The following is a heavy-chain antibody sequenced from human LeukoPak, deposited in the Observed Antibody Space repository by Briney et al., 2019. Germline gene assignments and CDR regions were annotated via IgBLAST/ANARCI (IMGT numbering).Heavy chain of an antibody. V-gene: IGHV1-69*13. D-gene: IGHD3-3*01. Sequence: SVKVSCKASGGTFISYAISWVRQAPGQGLEWMGGIIPIFGTANYAQKFQGRVTITADESTSTAYMELSSLRSEDTAVYYCARDKTNYDFWSGYYPNWFDPWGQGTLVTVSS. CDR2: IIPIFGTA. CDR1: GGTFISYA. CDR3: ARDKTNYDFWSGYYPNWFDP. J-gene: IGHJ5*02.